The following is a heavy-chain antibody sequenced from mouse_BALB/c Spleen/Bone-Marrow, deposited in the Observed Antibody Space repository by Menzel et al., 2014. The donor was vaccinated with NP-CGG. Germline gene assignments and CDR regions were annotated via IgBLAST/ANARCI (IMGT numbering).Heavy chain of an antibody. Sequence: EVQLQQSGAELVKPGASVKLSCTASGFNIKDTYMHWVKQRPEQGLEWIGRIDPANGNTKYDPKFQGKATITADTSSNTAYLQLRCVTSEVYAVDYGGRGEGDWSVIAYWGQGTLVTVSS. CDR2: IDPANGNT. CDR1: GFNIKDTY. CDR3: GRGEGDWSVIAY. J-gene: IGHJ3*01. V-gene: IGHV14-3*02.